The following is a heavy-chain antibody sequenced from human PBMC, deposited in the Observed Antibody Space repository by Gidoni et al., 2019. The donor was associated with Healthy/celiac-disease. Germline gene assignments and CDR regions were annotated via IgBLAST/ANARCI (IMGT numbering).Heavy chain of an antibody. D-gene: IGHD2-2*01. CDR2: INHSGST. CDR1: GGSFSGYS. V-gene: IGHV4-34*01. Sequence: QVPLQQWCSGLLKPSETLSLTCAVYGGSFSGYSWSWIRQPPGKGLEWIGEINHSGSTNYNPSRKSRVTRSVDTSKNQFSLKLSSVTAADTAVYYCARRRGVVPAAMGGAYYYYYYGMDVWGKGTTVTVSS. J-gene: IGHJ6*04. CDR3: ARRRGVVPAAMGGAYYYYYYGMDV.